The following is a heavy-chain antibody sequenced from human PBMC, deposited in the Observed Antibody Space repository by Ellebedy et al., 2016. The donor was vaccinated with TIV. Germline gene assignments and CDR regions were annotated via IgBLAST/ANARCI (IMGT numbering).Heavy chain of an antibody. D-gene: IGHD2-21*01. Sequence: AASVKVSCKASGYTFPRYGISWVRQAPGQGLEWMGWINTNSGNPTYAQGFTGRFVSSLDTSVSTAYLQIISLKAEDTAVYYCARRVGDTIRWFDPWGQGTLVTVSS. J-gene: IGHJ5*02. CDR1: GYTFPRYG. V-gene: IGHV7-4-1*02. CDR3: ARRVGDTIRWFDP. CDR2: INTNSGNP.